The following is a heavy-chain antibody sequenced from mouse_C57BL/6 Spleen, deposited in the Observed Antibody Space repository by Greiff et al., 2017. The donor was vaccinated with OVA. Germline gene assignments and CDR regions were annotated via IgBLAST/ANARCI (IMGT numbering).Heavy chain of an antibody. CDR2: IYPGSGNT. D-gene: IGHD1-1*01. V-gene: IGHV1-76*01. Sequence: QVQLQQSGAELVRPGASVKLSCKASGYTFTDYYINWVKQRPGQGLEWIARIYPGSGNTYYNEKFKGKATLTAEKSSSTAYMQLSSLTSEDSAVYFCARLYGSSPYWYFDVWGTGTTVTVSS. CDR1: GYTFTDYY. J-gene: IGHJ1*03. CDR3: ARLYGSSPYWYFDV.